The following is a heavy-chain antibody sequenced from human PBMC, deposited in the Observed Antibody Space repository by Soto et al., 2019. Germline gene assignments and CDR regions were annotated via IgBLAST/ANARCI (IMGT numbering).Heavy chain of an antibody. Sequence: PSETLSLTCTVSGDSISSSSYYWGWIRQAPGVGLEWIGTIYYTGKTYYNPSLNSQVTISVDTSKNQFSLNVISVTAADTAVYYCRRSSRYSTDVWGQGTTVTVSS. D-gene: IGHD6-13*01. J-gene: IGHJ6*02. CDR3: RRSSRYSTDV. CDR1: GDSISSSSYY. CDR2: IYYTGKT. V-gene: IGHV4-39*01.